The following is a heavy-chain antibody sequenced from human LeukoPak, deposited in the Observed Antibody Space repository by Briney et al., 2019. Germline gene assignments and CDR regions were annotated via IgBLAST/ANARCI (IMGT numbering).Heavy chain of an antibody. V-gene: IGHV3-74*01. Sequence: GGSLRLSCAASGFTFSSYWMHWVRQAPGKGLVWVSGINTDGSSTNYADPVKGRFTVSRDNAKNTLYLQMNSLRAEDTAVYYCARDVRRNWYFDLWGRGTLVTVSS. CDR1: GFTFSSYW. J-gene: IGHJ2*01. CDR3: ARDVRRNWYFDL. CDR2: INTDGSST.